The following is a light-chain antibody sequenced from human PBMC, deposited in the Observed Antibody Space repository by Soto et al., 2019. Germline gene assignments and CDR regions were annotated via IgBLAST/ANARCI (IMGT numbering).Light chain of an antibody. CDR1: QSVSSS. Sequence: EIMLTQSPATLSLSPGERATLFCRASQSVSSSLAWYQQMPGQAPRLLIYDASNRATGIPARFSGSGSGTAFTLTISSLEPEDFAVYFCQQRTNWPPWTFGQGTKVEIK. J-gene: IGKJ1*01. CDR2: DAS. V-gene: IGKV3-11*01. CDR3: QQRTNWPPWT.